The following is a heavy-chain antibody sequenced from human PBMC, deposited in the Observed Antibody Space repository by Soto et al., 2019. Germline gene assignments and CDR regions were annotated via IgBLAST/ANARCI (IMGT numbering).Heavy chain of an antibody. Sequence: QVQLQESGPGLVKPSDTLSLTCTVSGGSISSHFWTWIRQPPGKGLEWIGYIYYTGSTNYNPTLKGRATSSIYTYKRRFSLKLSAVTAADTAVYYCAHFISSWYGMDVWGQGTTVPVSS. D-gene: IGHD6-13*01. V-gene: IGHV4-59*07. CDR2: IYYTGST. CDR1: GGSISSHF. CDR3: AHFISSWYGMDV. J-gene: IGHJ6*02.